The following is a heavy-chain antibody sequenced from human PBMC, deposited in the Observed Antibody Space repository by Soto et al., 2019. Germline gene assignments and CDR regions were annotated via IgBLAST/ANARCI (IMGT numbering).Heavy chain of an antibody. CDR2: IKPDGGEK. Sequence: EVQLVESGGGLVQPGGSLRLSCAASGFTFSSYWMTWVRQAPGQGLEWVANIKPDGGEKYYVDSVKGRFTISRDNAKNSLYLQMNSLRAEDTAVYYCARDEHYYYGMAVWGQGTTVTVSS. J-gene: IGHJ6*02. V-gene: IGHV3-7*04. CDR1: GFTFSSYW. CDR3: ARDEHYYYGMAV.